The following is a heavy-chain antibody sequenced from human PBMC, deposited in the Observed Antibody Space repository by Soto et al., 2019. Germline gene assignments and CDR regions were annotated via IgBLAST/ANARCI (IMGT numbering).Heavy chain of an antibody. CDR1: GGTFSSYA. CDR3: AILVRDCSGGSCYFDY. Sequence: QVQLVQSGAEVQKPGSSVKVSCKASGGTFSSYAISWVRQAPGQGLEWMGGIIPIFGTANYAQKFQGRVTITADESTSTAYMELSSLRSEDTAVYYCAILVRDCSGGSCYFDYWGQGTLVTVSS. CDR2: IIPIFGTA. J-gene: IGHJ4*02. D-gene: IGHD2-15*01. V-gene: IGHV1-69*01.